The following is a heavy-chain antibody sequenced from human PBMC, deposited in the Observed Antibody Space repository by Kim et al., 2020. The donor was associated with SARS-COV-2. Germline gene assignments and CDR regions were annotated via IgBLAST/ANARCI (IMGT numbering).Heavy chain of an antibody. Sequence: GGSLRLSCAASGFTFSSYAMSWVRQAPGKGLEWVSAISGSGGSTYYADSVKDRFTISRDNSKNTLYLQMNSLRAEDTAVYYCARNGYNIVRYYFDYWGQGTLVTVSS. CDR3: ARNGYNIVRYYFDY. V-gene: IGHV3-23*01. D-gene: IGHD5-12*01. J-gene: IGHJ4*02. CDR1: GFTFSSYA. CDR2: ISGSGGST.